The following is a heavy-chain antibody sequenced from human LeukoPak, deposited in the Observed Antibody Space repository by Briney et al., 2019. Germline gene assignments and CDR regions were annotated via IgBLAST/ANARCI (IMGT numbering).Heavy chain of an antibody. CDR3: ARVRAGSGWDY. CDR2: INPNSGGT. Sequence: ASVKVSCKASGYTFTSYDINWVRQATGQGLEWMGWINPNSGGTNYAQKFQGWVTMTRDTSISTAYMELSRLRSDDTAVYYCARVRAGSGWDYWGQGTLVTVSS. D-gene: IGHD6-19*01. CDR1: GYTFTSYD. J-gene: IGHJ4*02. V-gene: IGHV1-2*04.